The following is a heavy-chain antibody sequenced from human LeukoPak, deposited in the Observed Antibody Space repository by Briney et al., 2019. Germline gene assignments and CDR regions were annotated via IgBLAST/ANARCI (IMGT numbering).Heavy chain of an antibody. CDR3: ARSYYYDSSGPNWFDP. CDR2: IYPGDSDT. Sequence: GESLKISCVGSGYRFSTYWIAWARQMPGKGLEWMGIIYPGDSDTRYSPSFQGQVTISADKSISTAYLQWSSLKASDTAMYYCARSYYYDSSGPNWFDPWGQGTLVTVSS. CDR1: GYRFSTYW. D-gene: IGHD3-22*01. V-gene: IGHV5-51*01. J-gene: IGHJ5*02.